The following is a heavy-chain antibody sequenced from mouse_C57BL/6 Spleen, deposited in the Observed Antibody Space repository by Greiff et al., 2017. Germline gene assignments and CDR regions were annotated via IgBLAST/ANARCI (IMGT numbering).Heavy chain of an antibody. Sequence: QVQLKQPGAELVKPGASVKLSCKASGYTFTSYWMHWVKQRPGRGLEWIGRIDPNSGGTKYNEKFKSKATLTVDKPSSTAYLQLSSLTSEDSAVYYCAGPGGSRVYYAMGYWGQGTSVTVAS. CDR2: IDPNSGGT. J-gene: IGHJ4*01. D-gene: IGHD1-1*01. CDR1: GYTFTSYW. V-gene: IGHV1-72*01. CDR3: AGPGGSRVYYAMGY.